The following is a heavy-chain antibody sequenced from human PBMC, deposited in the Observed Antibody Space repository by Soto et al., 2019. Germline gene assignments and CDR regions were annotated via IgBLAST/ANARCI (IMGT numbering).Heavy chain of an antibody. D-gene: IGHD2-21*02. J-gene: IGHJ6*02. Sequence: QVQLQQSGPGLVKPSQTLSLTCTVSGDSNSSDYYHWTWIRQSPGKGLEWIGYIHHSGSILYNPSLKSRVTISVDTSKNQFSLHLTSVTAADTAVYFCAREDDGGDSLDVWGQGTTVTVSS. CDR3: AREDDGGDSLDV. CDR1: GDSNSSDYYH. V-gene: IGHV4-30-4*08. CDR2: IHHSGSI.